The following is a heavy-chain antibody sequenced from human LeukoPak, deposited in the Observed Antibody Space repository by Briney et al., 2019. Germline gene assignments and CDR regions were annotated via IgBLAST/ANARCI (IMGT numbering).Heavy chain of an antibody. CDR2: ITTSGGST. D-gene: IGHD3-10*01. Sequence: GGSLRLSCAASGFTVSTNCMTWVRQAPGEGLEWVSSITTSGGSTYYADSVKGRFTISRDNAKNTLYLQMNSLRAEDTAVYYCAKDHYVSGRYDAFDIWGQGTMVTVSS. V-gene: IGHV3-23*01. J-gene: IGHJ3*02. CDR1: GFTVSTNC. CDR3: AKDHYVSGRYDAFDI.